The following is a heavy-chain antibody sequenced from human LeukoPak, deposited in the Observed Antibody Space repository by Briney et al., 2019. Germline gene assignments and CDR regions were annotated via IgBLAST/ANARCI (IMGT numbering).Heavy chain of an antibody. D-gene: IGHD3-10*01. CDR2: ISSSSSYI. V-gene: IGHV3-21*01. CDR1: GFTFSSYS. CDR3: AREGYYGSGSLITYYYYGMDV. J-gene: IGHJ6*02. Sequence: PGGSLRLSCAASGFTFSSYSMNWVRQAPGKGLEWVSSISSSSSYIYYADSVKGRFTISRDNAKNSLYLQMNSLRAEDTAVYYCAREGYYGSGSLITYYYYGMDVWGQGTTVTVSS.